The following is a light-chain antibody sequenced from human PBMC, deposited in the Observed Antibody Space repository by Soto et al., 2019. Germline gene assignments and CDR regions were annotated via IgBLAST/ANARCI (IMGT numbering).Light chain of an antibody. CDR2: EGS. J-gene: IGLJ2*01. CDR1: SSDVGSYNL. Sequence: QSALTQPASVSGSPGQSITISCTGTSSDVGSYNLVSWYQQHPGKAPKLMIYEGSKRPSGVSNRFSGSKSGNTASLTISGLPAEDEADYYCCSYASSTAFVFGGGTKLTVL. V-gene: IGLV2-23*03. CDR3: CSYASSTAFV.